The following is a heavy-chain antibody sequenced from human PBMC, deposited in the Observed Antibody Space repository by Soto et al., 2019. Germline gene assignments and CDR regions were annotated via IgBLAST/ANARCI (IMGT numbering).Heavy chain of an antibody. CDR1: GFTFSSYG. CDR2: IWYDGSNK. V-gene: IGHV3-33*01. J-gene: IGHJ4*02. D-gene: IGHD6-19*01. CDR3: ARDGADTYLPDY. Sequence: QVQLVESGGGVVQPGRSLRLSCAASGFTFSSYGMHWVRQAPGKGLEWVAVIWYDGSNKYYADSVKGRFTISRDNSKNTLYLQMNSLRAEDTAVYYCARDGADTYLPDYWGQGTLVTVSS.